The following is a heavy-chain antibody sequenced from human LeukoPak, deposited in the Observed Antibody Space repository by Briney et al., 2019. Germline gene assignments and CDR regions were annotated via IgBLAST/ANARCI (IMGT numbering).Heavy chain of an antibody. D-gene: IGHD5-12*01. CDR3: VKGRDGFNYYFEY. J-gene: IGHJ4*02. CDR2: ITWNSGSI. V-gene: IGHV3-9*01. Sequence: GGSLRLSCAASGFTFDDYPMHWVRQPPGKGLEWVSGITWNSGSIGYGDSVRGRFIISRDNAKNSLHLEMNSLRLEDTALYYCVKGRDGFNYYFEYWGQGTLVTVSS. CDR1: GFTFDDYP.